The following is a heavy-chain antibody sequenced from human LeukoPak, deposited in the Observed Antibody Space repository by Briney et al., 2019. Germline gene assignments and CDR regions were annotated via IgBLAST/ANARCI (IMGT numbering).Heavy chain of an antibody. CDR1: GFTFSSYS. D-gene: IGHD2/OR15-2a*01. J-gene: IGHJ4*02. CDR2: ISSSSSTI. Sequence: GGSLRLSCAASGFTFSSYSMNWVRQAPGKGLEWVSYISSSSSTIYYADSVKGRFTISRDNAKNSLYLQMNSLRAEDTAVYYCARRLLTYHFDYWGQGTLVTVSS. CDR3: ARRLLTYHFDY. V-gene: IGHV3-48*01.